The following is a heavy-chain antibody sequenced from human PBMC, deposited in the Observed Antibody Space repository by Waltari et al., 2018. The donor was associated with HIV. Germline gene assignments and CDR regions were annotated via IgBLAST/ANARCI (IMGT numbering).Heavy chain of an antibody. D-gene: IGHD2-8*02. CDR1: VFTVSTAG. CDR2: VVQDGSNK. Sequence: VESGGAGVQPGGSLRHPCGSSVFTVSTAGMHCVREAPGKGFGWVAFVVQDGSNKYYGDYVTGRFTISRDNSKNTLELQMNSLRAEDTAVYYCARDVQGYCAGERCFYGMDVWGQGTTVTVSS. CDR3: ARDVQGYCAGERCFYGMDV. J-gene: IGHJ6*02. V-gene: IGHV3-30*02.